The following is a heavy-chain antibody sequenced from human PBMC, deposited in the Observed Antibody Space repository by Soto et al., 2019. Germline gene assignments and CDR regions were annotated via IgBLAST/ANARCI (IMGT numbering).Heavy chain of an antibody. CDR3: ERTVVAVIHGMEV. CDR1: GFTFSSYA. V-gene: IGHV3-30-3*01. Sequence: GGSLRLSCAASGFTFSSYAMHWVRQAPGKGLEWVAVISYDGSNKYYADSVKGRFTISRDNSKNTLYLQMNSLRAEDTAVYYCERTVVAVIHGMEVWGQGTTVSVSS. D-gene: IGHD5-12*01. CDR2: ISYDGSNK. J-gene: IGHJ6*02.